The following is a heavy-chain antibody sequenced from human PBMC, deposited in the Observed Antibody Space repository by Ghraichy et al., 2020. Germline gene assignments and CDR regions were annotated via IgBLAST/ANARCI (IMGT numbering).Heavy chain of an antibody. V-gene: IGHV2-5*01. J-gene: IGHJ4*02. CDR3: ALKAGAYVWGSYRHINFDY. CDR2: IYWNDDK. D-gene: IGHD3-16*02. CDR1: GFSLSTSGVG. Sequence: SGPTLVKPTQTLTLTCTFSGFSLSTSGVGVGWIRQPPGKALEWLALIYWNDDKRYSPSLKSRLTITKDTSKNQVVLTMTNMDPVDTATYYCALKAGAYVWGSYRHINFDYWGQGTLVTVSS.